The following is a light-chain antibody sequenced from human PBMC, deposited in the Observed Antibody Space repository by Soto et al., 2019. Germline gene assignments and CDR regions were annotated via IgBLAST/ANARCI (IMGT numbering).Light chain of an antibody. CDR2: DAS. CDR3: QQYNNWPPT. CDR1: QSVSSN. V-gene: IGKV3-11*01. Sequence: EIVLTQSPATLSFSPGERATLSCRASQSVSSNLAWYQQKPGQAPRLLIYDASKRATGIPARFSGSGFGTDFTLTISSLQTEDFAVYYCQQYNNWPPTFGQGTRLEIK. J-gene: IGKJ5*01.